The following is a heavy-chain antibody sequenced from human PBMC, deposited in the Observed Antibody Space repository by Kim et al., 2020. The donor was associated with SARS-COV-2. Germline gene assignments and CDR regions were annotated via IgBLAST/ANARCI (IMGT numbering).Heavy chain of an antibody. D-gene: IGHD4-17*01. CDR2: IIPILGIA. CDR3: ARGTTVTHIGNWFDP. Sequence: SVKVSCKASGGTFSSYAISWVRQAPGQGLEWMGRIIPILGIANYAQKFQGRVTITADKSTSTAYMELSSLRSEDTAVYYCARGTTVTHIGNWFDPWGQGTLVTVSS. J-gene: IGHJ5*02. CDR1: GGTFSSYA. V-gene: IGHV1-69*04.